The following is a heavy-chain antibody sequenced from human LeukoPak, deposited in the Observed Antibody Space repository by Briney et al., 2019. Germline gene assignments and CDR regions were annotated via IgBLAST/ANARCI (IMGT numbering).Heavy chain of an antibody. J-gene: IGHJ4*02. V-gene: IGHV1-69*01. Sequence: SVKVSCKASGGTFSSYAISWVRQAPGQGLEWMGGIIPIFGTANYAQKFQGRVTITADESTSTAYMELSSLRSEDTAVYYCATRGSYLDYFDYWGQGTLVTVSS. CDR3: ATRGSYLDYFDY. CDR1: GGTFSSYA. CDR2: IIPIFGTA. D-gene: IGHD1-26*01.